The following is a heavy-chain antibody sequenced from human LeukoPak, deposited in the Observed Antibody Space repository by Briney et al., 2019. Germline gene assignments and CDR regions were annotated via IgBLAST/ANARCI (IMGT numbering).Heavy chain of an antibody. D-gene: IGHD3-9*01. CDR3: ARRRYDILTGSVEVGDY. CDR2: ISSSGSTI. Sequence: GGSLRLSCAASGFTFSDYYMSWIRRAPGKGLEWVSYISSSGSTIYYADSVKGRFTISRDNAKNSLYLQMNSLRAEDTAVYYCARRRYDILTGSVEVGDYWGQGTLVTVSS. V-gene: IGHV3-11*04. CDR1: GFTFSDYY. J-gene: IGHJ4*02.